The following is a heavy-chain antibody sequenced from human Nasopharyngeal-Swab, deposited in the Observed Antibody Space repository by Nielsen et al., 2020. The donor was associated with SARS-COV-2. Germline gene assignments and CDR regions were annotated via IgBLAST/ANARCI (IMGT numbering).Heavy chain of an antibody. V-gene: IGHV3-48*04. D-gene: IGHD3-16*01. J-gene: IGHJ3*02. Sequence: GGSLRLSCAASGFTFSSYSMNWVRQAPGKGLEWVSYISSSSSTIYYADSVKGRFTISRDNAKNSLELQMNSLRVEDTAVYYCGRGGKLGALDIWGQGTMVTVSS. CDR3: GRGGKLGALDI. CDR1: GFTFSSYS. CDR2: ISSSSSTI.